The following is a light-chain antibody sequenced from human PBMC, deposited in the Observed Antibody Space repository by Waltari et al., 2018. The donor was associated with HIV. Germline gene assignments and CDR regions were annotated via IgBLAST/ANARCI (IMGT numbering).Light chain of an antibody. Sequence: QSVLTQPPSASGTPGQRVTIPCSGRSSNLGRTYVYWYQQLPGTTPKRLIYRNNQRPSGVPDRFSGSKSGTSASLAISGLRSEDEADYYCAAWDDSLSGWVFGGGTKLTVL. CDR1: SSNLGRTY. CDR3: AAWDDSLSGWV. CDR2: RNN. V-gene: IGLV1-47*01. J-gene: IGLJ3*02.